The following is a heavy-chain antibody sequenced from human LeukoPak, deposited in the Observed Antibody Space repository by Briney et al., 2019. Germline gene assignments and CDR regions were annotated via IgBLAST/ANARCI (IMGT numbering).Heavy chain of an antibody. V-gene: IGHV3-7*01. CDR1: GFIFSSYW. J-gene: IGHJ6*02. D-gene: IGHD3-9*01. Sequence: PGGSLRLSCAASGFIFSSYWMSWVRQAPGKGLEWVANIKQDGSEKYYVDSVKGRFTISRDNAKNSLYLQMNSLRAEDTAVYYCARGGGYDILTGYSTAYYYGMDVWGQGTTVTVSS. CDR2: IKQDGSEK. CDR3: ARGGGYDILTGYSTAYYYGMDV.